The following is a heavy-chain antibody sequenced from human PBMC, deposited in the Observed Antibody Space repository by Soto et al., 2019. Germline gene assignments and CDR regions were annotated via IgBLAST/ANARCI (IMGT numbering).Heavy chain of an antibody. V-gene: IGHV3-21*01. CDR3: AREQQLVGGGNLFDP. CDR2: ISSSSSYI. J-gene: IGHJ5*02. D-gene: IGHD6-13*01. CDR1: GFTFSSYS. Sequence: GGSLRLSCAASGFTFSSYSMNWVRQAPGKGLEWVSSISSSSSYIYYADSVKGRFTISRDNAKNSLYLQMNSLRAEDTAVYYCAREQQLVGGGNLFDPWGQGTLVTVSS.